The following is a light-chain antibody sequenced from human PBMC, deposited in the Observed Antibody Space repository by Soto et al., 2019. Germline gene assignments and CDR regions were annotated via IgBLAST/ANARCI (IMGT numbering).Light chain of an antibody. Sequence: DIQMTQSPSSLSASVRDRVIVTCRASQYISTYLNWYQQKPGKAPKLLIYAASSLQSGVPSRFSGSGSGTGFTLTISDLQPDDFATYYCQQSFHTPPITFGQGTRLEI. CDR1: QYISTY. CDR2: AAS. CDR3: QQSFHTPPIT. V-gene: IGKV1-39*01. J-gene: IGKJ5*01.